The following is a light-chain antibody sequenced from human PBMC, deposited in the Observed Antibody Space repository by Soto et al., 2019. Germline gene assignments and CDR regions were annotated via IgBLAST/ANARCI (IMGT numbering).Light chain of an antibody. CDR2: GAS. CDR1: QSVSSTY. V-gene: IGKV3-20*01. J-gene: IGKJ2*01. CDR3: QQYGSSRVYT. Sequence: EIVLTQSPSTLSVSPGERATLCCRASQSVSSTYLAWYQQKPGQAPRLLIYGASSRATGIPDRFSGSGSGTDFTLTISRLEPEDFAVYYCQQYGSSRVYTFGQGTKLEIK.